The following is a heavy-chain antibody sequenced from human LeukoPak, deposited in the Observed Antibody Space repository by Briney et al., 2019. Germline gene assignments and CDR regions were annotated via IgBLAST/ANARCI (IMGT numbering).Heavy chain of an antibody. D-gene: IGHD3-22*01. CDR1: GFTFSSYA. J-gene: IGHJ4*02. CDR2: ITGSGGST. CDR3: AKRGYYYDSSGYYPFDY. V-gene: IGHV3-23*01. Sequence: AGGSLRLSCAASGFTFSSYAMSWVRQAPGRGLEWVSAITGSGGSTYYADSVKGRFTISRDNSKNTLYLQMNSLRAEDTAVYYCAKRGYYYDSSGYYPFDYWGQGTPVTVSS.